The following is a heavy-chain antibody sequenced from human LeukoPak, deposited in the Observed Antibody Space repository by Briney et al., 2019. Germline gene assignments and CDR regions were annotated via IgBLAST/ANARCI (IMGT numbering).Heavy chain of an antibody. CDR2: IGTAGDT. CDR1: GFTFSSYD. Sequence: GGSLRFSCAASGFTFSSYDMHWVRQATGKGLEWVSAIGTAGDTYYPGSVKGRFTISRENAKNSLYLQMNSLRAGDTAVYYCARSGATDAFDIWGQGTMVTVSS. V-gene: IGHV3-13*01. D-gene: IGHD1-26*01. J-gene: IGHJ3*02. CDR3: ARSGATDAFDI.